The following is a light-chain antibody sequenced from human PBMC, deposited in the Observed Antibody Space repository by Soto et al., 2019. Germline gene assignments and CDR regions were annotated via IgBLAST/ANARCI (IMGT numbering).Light chain of an antibody. CDR2: AAS. V-gene: IGKV1-9*01. CDR3: QQLNAYPYT. Sequence: IQLTQSPSSLSASVGDRVTITCRASQGISSYFAWYQQKPGKAPKVLVYAASTLQNGVPPRFSGSGSGTDFTLTISSLQPEDFATYYCQQLNAYPYTFGQGTQLEIK. J-gene: IGKJ2*01. CDR1: QGISSY.